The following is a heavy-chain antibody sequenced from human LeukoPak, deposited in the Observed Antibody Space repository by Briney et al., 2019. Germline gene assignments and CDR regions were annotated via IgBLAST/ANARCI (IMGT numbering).Heavy chain of an antibody. CDR2: INPNSGGT. V-gene: IGHV1-2*02. CDR3: ARDAVRGGGDCCFDY. D-gene: IGHD2-21*02. CDR1: GYTFTGYY. Sequence: ASVKVSCKASGYTFTGYYMHRVRQAPGQGLEWMRWINPNSGGTNYAQKFQGRVTMTRDMSTSTVYMELSSLRSEDTAVYYCARDAVRGGGDCCFDYWGQGTLVTVSS. J-gene: IGHJ4*02.